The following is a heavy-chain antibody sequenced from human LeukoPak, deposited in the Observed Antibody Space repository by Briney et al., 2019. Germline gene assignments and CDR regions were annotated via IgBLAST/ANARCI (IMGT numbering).Heavy chain of an antibody. D-gene: IGHD3-3*01. J-gene: IGHJ5*02. CDR1: GFTFSSYG. CDR3: AREGPQADYDFWSGYPTNWFDP. CDR2: IKQDGSEK. V-gene: IGHV3-7*01. Sequence: GGSLRLSCAASGFTFSSYGMSWVRQAPGKGLEWVANIKQDGSEKYYVDSVKGRFTISRDNAKNSLYLQMNSLRAEDTAVYYCAREGPQADYDFWSGYPTNWFDPWGQGTLVTVSS.